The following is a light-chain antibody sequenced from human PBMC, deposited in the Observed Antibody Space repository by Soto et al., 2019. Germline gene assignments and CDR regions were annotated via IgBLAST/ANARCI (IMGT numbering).Light chain of an antibody. J-gene: IGLJ2*01. V-gene: IGLV1-44*01. CDR3: ATWDDSPDGPV. Sequence: QSVLTQPPSASGTPGQRVTISCSGSSSNIGSNTANWYQQLPGTAPKLLIYSNNQRPSGVPDRFSGSKSGTSASLAISGLQSEDEADYYCATWDDSPDGPVFGGGTKLTVL. CDR1: SSNIGSNT. CDR2: SNN.